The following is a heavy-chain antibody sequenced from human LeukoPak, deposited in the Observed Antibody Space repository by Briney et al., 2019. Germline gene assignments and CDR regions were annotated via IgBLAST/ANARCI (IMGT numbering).Heavy chain of an antibody. D-gene: IGHD3-10*01. Sequence: SETLSLTCAVYGGSFSGYYWSWIRQPPGKGLGWIGEINHSGSTNYNPSLKSRVTMSVDTSKNQFSLKLSSVTAADTAVYYCASLPQISGSLFDYWGQGTLVTVSS. CDR2: INHSGST. CDR1: GGSFSGYY. J-gene: IGHJ4*02. CDR3: ASLPQISGSLFDY. V-gene: IGHV4-34*01.